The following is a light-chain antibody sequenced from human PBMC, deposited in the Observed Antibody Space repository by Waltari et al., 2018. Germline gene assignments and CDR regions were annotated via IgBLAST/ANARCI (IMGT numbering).Light chain of an antibody. CDR3: SSYTTSSTVYV. CDR2: DVT. V-gene: IGLV2-14*03. J-gene: IGLJ1*01. CDR1: SSAVGTYDH. Sequence: QSALTQPAAVSGSPGQSITISCTGTSSAVGTYDHFSWYQQHPGKAPKLMIYDVTKRPSGIANRFSGSKSGNTASLTISGLQAEDEADYYCSSYTTSSTVYVFGTGTKVTVL.